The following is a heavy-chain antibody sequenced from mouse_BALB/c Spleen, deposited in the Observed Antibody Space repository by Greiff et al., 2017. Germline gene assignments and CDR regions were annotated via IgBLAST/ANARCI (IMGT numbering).Heavy chain of an antibody. CDR1: GFNIKDTY. D-gene: IGHD2-3*01. J-gene: IGHJ2*01. Sequence: VQLLESGAELVKPGASVKLSCTASGFNIKDTYMHWVKQRPEQGLEWIGRIDPANGNTKYDPKFQGKATITADTSSNTAYLQLSSLTSEDTAVYYCDGYWFAYWGQGTTLTVSA. CDR3: DGYWFAY. CDR2: IDPANGNT. V-gene: IGHV14-3*02.